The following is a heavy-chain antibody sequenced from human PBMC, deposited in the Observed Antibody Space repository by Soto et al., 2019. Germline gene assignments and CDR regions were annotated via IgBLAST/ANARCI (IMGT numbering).Heavy chain of an antibody. D-gene: IGHD5-18*01. J-gene: IGHJ4*02. V-gene: IGHV4-31*03. CDR1: GGSISSGGYY. Sequence: PSETLSLTCTVSGGSISSGGYYWSWIRQHPGKGLEWIGYIYYSGSTYYNPSLKSRVTISVDTSKNQFSLKLSSVTAADTAVYYCARKGYSYGTFDYWGQGTLVT. CDR3: ARKGYSYGTFDY. CDR2: IYYSGST.